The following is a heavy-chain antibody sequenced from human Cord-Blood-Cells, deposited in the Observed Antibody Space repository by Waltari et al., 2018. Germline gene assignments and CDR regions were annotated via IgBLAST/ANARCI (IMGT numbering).Heavy chain of an antibody. CDR2: IYPGDSDT. J-gene: IGHJ4*02. V-gene: IGHV5-51*01. CDR3: ARSGGDGYNPLDY. D-gene: IGHD5-12*01. CDR1: GYSFTSYW. Sequence: EVQLVQSGAEVKKPGESLKISCKGSGYSFTSYWIGWVRQMPGKGLEWLGEGLGGMGGIYPGDSDTRYGPAFQGQVTISADKSISTAYLQWSSLKASDTAMYYCARSGGDGYNPLDYWGQGTLVTVSS.